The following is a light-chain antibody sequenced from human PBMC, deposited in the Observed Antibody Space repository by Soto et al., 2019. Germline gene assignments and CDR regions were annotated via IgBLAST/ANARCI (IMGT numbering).Light chain of an antibody. Sequence: QSALTQPPSASGSPGQSVTISCTGTSGDVGGYNYVSWYQQHPGKAPKLMIYEVSKRPSGVPDRFSGSKSGNTASLTVSWLQAEDEADYYCSSYAGSNNLVFGGGTQLTVL. CDR2: EVS. CDR1: SGDVGGYNY. J-gene: IGLJ2*01. CDR3: SSYAGSNNLV. V-gene: IGLV2-8*01.